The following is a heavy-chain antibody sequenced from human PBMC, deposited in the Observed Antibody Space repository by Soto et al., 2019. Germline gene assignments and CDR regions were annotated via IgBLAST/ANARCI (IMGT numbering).Heavy chain of an antibody. CDR2: ISGSGGST. V-gene: IGHV3-23*01. D-gene: IGHD2-15*01. J-gene: IGHJ1*01. CDR1: GFTFSSYA. Sequence: PGGSLRLSCAASGFTFSSYAMSWVRQAPGKGLEWVSAISGSGGSTYYADSVKGRFTISRDNSKNTLYLQMNSLRAEDTAVYYCAKVNIVVVVAATPLPFQHWGQGTLVTVSS. CDR3: AKVNIVVVVAATPLPFQH.